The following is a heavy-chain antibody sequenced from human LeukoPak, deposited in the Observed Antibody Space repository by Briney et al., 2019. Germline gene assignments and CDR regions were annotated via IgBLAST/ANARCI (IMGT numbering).Heavy chain of an antibody. V-gene: IGHV4-39*01. D-gene: IGHD3-22*01. J-gene: IGHJ4*02. CDR1: AGSISSSSSY. Sequence: SETLSLTCTVSAGSISSSSSYWGWIRQPPGKGLEWIGSIYYSGSTYYNPSLKSRVTISVDTSKNQFSLKLSSVTAADTAVYYCARLYYYDSSGYYYSYWGQGTLVTVSS. CDR3: ARLYYYDSSGYYYSY. CDR2: IYYSGST.